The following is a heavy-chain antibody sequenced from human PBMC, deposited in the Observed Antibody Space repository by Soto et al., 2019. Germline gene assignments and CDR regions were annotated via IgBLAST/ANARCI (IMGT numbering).Heavy chain of an antibody. Sequence: GWSLRLSCAASGFTFSSHAMNWVLQAPGKGLEWLSYITSTSSTKSYADSVKGRFTISRDNAKNSLYLQMNTLRDEDTAVYYCARRLNMVRGPYDDYALDVWRQGTTVTVSS. D-gene: IGHD3-10*01. CDR2: ITSTSSTK. CDR1: GFTFSSHA. CDR3: ARRLNMVRGPYDDYALDV. J-gene: IGHJ6*02. V-gene: IGHV3-48*02.